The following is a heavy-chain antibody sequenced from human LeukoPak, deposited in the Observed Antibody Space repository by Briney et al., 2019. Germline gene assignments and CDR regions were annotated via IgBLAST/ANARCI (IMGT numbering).Heavy chain of an antibody. CDR3: ATDSGIAVAHGGDY. J-gene: IGHJ4*02. CDR2: TNPNSGGT. CDR1: GYTFTGYY. D-gene: IGHD6-19*01. V-gene: IGHV1-2*02. Sequence: ASVKVSCKASGYTFTGYYMHWVRQAPGQGREWMGWTNPNSGGTNYAQKLQGRVTMTRDTSISTAYMELSRLRSDDPAVYYCATDSGIAVAHGGDYWGQGTLVTVSS.